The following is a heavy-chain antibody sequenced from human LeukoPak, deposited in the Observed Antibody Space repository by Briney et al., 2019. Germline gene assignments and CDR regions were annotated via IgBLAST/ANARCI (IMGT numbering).Heavy chain of an antibody. V-gene: IGHV3-7*01. J-gene: IGHJ4*02. CDR3: ARLPAYCSSTSCYYDY. CDR1: GFTFSDYW. D-gene: IGHD2-2*01. CDR2: IKQDGSEK. Sequence: PGGSLRLSCAASGFTFSDYWMSWVRQAPGKGLDWVATIKQDGSEKYYVDSVKGRFTMSRDNAKNSLFLQMNSLRAEDTAVYYCARLPAYCSSTSCYYDYWGQGTLVTVSS.